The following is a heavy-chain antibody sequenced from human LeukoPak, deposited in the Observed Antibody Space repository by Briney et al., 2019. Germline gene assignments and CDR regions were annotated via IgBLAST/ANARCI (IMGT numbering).Heavy chain of an antibody. V-gene: IGHV4-30-4*01. CDR1: SHSLSSGDYY. CDR2: INKNGGT. J-gene: IGHJ4*02. D-gene: IGHD4-17*01. Sequence: SQTLSLTCTVSSHSLSSGDYYWSWLLQPAGKGREVFGYINKNGGTNYNPPLKIRVSISIDTSKNQFSLKLTSVTAADTAVYFCAREHKSYGDYPYYFDSWGQGTLVTVSS. CDR3: AREHKSYGDYPYYFDS.